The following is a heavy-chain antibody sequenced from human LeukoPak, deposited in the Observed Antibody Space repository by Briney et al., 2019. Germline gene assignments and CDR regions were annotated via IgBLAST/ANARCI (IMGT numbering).Heavy chain of an antibody. V-gene: IGHV4-38-2*02. D-gene: IGHD6-19*01. J-gene: IGHJ4*02. CDR1: GYSISSGYY. CDR2: IYHSGST. Sequence: SETLSLTCNVSGYSISSGYYWGWIRQPPGKGLEWIGSIYHSGSTYYSPSLKSRVTISVDTSNNQFSLKLSSVTAADTAVYYCARGLGIPVPGSGPHLAYWGQGTLVTVSS. CDR3: ARGLGIPVPGSGPHLAY.